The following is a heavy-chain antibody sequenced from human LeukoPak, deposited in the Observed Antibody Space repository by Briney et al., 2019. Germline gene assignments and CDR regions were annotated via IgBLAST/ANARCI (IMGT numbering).Heavy chain of an antibody. CDR1: DVSISDSSYD. J-gene: IGHJ4*02. CDR2: ICLTESP. CDR3: AREEVGRWLQSVFDY. D-gene: IGHD5-24*01. V-gene: IGHV4-39*07. Sequence: SETLSLTCSVSDVSISDSSYDWGWVRQPPGKGLEWKGNICLTESPPYNPSLKSRVTISVDPSKNQFSLKLSSVTAADTAVYYCAREEVGRWLQSVFDYWGQGTLVTVSS.